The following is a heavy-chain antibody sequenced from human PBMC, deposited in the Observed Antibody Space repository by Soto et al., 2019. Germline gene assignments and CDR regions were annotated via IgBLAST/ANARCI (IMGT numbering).Heavy chain of an antibody. V-gene: IGHV3-30*18. CDR1: GFTFSSYG. CDR2: ISYDGSNK. CDR3: AKDPAFRVSSGWSGGDY. Sequence: GESLKISCAASGFTFSSYGMHWVRQAPGKGLEWVAVISYDGSNKYYADSVKGRFTISRDNSKNTLYLQMNSLRAEDTAVYYCAKDPAFRVSSGWSGGDYWGQGTLVTVSS. D-gene: IGHD6-19*01. J-gene: IGHJ4*02.